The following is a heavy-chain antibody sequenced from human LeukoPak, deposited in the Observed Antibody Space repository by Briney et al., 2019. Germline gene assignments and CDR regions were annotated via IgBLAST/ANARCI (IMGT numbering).Heavy chain of an antibody. V-gene: IGHV4-31*03. J-gene: IGHJ6*02. Sequence: SETLSLTCTVSGGSISSGGYYWSWIRQHPGKGLEWIGYIYYSGSTYYNPSLKSRVTISVDTSKDQFSLKLSSVTAADTAVYYCARGEIAQLYGMDVWGQGTTVTVSS. CDR3: ARGEIAQLYGMDV. D-gene: IGHD2-2*01. CDR1: GGSISSGGYY. CDR2: IYYSGST.